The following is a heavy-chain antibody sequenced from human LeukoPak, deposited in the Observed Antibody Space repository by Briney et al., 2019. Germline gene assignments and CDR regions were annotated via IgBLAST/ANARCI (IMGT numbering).Heavy chain of an antibody. CDR1: GGSISSGDYY. CDR2: IYYSGST. Sequence: SETLSLTCTVSGGSISSGDYYWSWIRQPPGKGLEWIGYIYYSGSTYYNPSLKSRVTISVDTSKNQFSLKLSSVTAADTAVYYSARVVVAATIFARSYYFDYWGQGTLVTVSS. J-gene: IGHJ4*02. V-gene: IGHV4-30-4*01. CDR3: ARVVVAATIFARSYYFDY. D-gene: IGHD2-15*01.